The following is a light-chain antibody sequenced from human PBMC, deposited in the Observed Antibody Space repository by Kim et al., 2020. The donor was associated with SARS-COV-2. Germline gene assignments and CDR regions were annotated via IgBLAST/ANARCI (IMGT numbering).Light chain of an antibody. Sequence: SPVETATLTCRASQSVGTSLVWYQQKPGQAPRLLRYDASTRVIGIPARCSGSGAETDFTLTISGIEPEDFAVYYCQQRSNWPSRTFGQGTKLEI. CDR2: DAS. V-gene: IGKV3-11*01. CDR1: QSVGTS. J-gene: IGKJ2*02. CDR3: QQRSNWPSRT.